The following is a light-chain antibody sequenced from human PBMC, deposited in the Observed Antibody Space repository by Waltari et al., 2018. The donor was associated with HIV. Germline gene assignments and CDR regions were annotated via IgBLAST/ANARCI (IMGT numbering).Light chain of an antibody. CDR1: SSNLSLYNP. Sequence: ALTQPASVSGSPGQPTPISCTDSSSNLSLYNPFSWYQQSPGKAPNLIIYEFGNRPSGVSNRFSGSKSGNTASLTISGLQAEDEADYYCISYTTTNYYVFGPGTWVTVL. J-gene: IGLJ1*01. CDR2: EFG. CDR3: ISYTTTNYYV. V-gene: IGLV2-14*01.